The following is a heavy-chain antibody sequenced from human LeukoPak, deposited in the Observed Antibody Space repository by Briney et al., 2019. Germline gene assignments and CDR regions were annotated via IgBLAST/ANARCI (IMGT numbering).Heavy chain of an antibody. CDR1: GFTVSSNY. Sequence: GGSLRLSCAASGFTVSSNYMSWVRQAPGKGLEWVSVIYSGGSTYYADSVKGRFTISRDNSKNTLYLQMNSLRAEDTAVYYCARTMVRGEDYYGMDVWGQGTTVTVSS. CDR2: IYSGGST. D-gene: IGHD3-10*01. J-gene: IGHJ6*02. CDR3: ARTMVRGEDYYGMDV. V-gene: IGHV3-53*01.